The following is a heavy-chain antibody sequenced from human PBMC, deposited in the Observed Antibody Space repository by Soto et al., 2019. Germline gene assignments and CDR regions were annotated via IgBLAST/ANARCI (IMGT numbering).Heavy chain of an antibody. CDR1: GFTFSNAW. Sequence: PGGSLRLSCAASGFTFSNAWMNWVRQAPGKGLEWVGRIKSKTDGGTTDYAAPVKGRFTISRDDSKNTLYLQMNSLKTEDPAVYYCTRDRPYSSGALNTWGQGTMVTVS. J-gene: IGHJ3*01. D-gene: IGHD2-21*01. CDR3: TRDRPYSSGALNT. V-gene: IGHV3-15*07. CDR2: IKSKTDGGTT.